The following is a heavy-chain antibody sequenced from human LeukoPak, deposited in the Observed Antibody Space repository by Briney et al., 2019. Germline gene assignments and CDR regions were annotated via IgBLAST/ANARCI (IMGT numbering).Heavy chain of an antibody. Sequence: ASVTVSCTASGYTFTAYYIHWVRRAPGQGLEWVGWISAYNGNTNYAETLQGRVTMTTDTSTSTAYMEVRSLRSDDTAVYYCALGGIAAAGTTFDYWGQGTLVTVSS. CDR3: ALGGIAAAGTTFDY. CDR2: ISAYNGNT. J-gene: IGHJ4*02. D-gene: IGHD6-13*01. CDR1: GYTFTAYY. V-gene: IGHV1-18*04.